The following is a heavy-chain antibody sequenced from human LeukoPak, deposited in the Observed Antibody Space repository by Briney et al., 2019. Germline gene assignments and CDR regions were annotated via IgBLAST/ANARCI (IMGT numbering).Heavy chain of an antibody. CDR2: IYYSGST. CDR3: ARDRAVAGYAFDI. J-gene: IGHJ3*02. D-gene: IGHD6-19*01. V-gene: IGHV4-59*01. Sequence: PSETLSLTCTVSGGSISSYYWSWIRQPPGKGLKWIGYIYYSGSTNYNPSLKSRVTISVDTSKNQFSLKLSSVTAADTAVYYCARDRAVAGYAFDIWGQGTMVTVSS. CDR1: GGSISSYY.